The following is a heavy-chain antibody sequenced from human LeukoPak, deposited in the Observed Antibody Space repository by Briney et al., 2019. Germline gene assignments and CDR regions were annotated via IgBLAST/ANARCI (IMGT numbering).Heavy chain of an antibody. CDR1: GFTFINAW. J-gene: IGHJ4*02. CDR3: VRDRSPGYFDY. CDR2: ISSSHNNI. Sequence: GGSLRLSCAASGFTFINAWMSWVRQAPGKGLDRVSSISSSHNNIYYADSVKGRFSISRDNAKNSLFLQMNSLRAEDTAVYYCVRDRSPGYFDYWGQGTPVTVSS. V-gene: IGHV3-21*01. D-gene: IGHD3-10*01.